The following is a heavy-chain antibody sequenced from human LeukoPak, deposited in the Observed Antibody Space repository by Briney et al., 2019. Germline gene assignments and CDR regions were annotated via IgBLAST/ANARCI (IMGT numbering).Heavy chain of an antibody. Sequence: GGSLRLSCAASGFIFSGSVMHWVRQAPGKGLEWLAVMSYDGSSKYYGDSVKGRFTISRDNSENTLYLHMNSLRHDDTAVYYCAKDSGGSVLEDWGHGSLVIVSS. CDR1: GFIFSGSV. V-gene: IGHV3-30*18. CDR2: MSYDGSSK. D-gene: IGHD2-15*01. J-gene: IGHJ4*01. CDR3: AKDSGGSVLED.